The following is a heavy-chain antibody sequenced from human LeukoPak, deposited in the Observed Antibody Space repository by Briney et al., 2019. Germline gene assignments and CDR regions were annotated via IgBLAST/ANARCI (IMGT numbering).Heavy chain of an antibody. Sequence: PGGSLRLSCAASGVTVSSNYMNWVRQAPRKGLEWVSILYSGGNTYYADSVKGRFTISRDNSKNTLYLQMNGLRADDTAVYYCARQQDTTNPGYWGQGTLVTVSS. CDR2: LYSGGNT. V-gene: IGHV3-66*04. J-gene: IGHJ4*02. CDR3: ARQQDTTNPGY. D-gene: IGHD5-18*01. CDR1: GVTVSSNY.